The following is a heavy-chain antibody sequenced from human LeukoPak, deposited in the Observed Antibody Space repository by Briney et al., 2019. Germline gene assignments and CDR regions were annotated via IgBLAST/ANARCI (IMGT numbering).Heavy chain of an antibody. CDR2: IKEDGSEK. D-gene: IGHD2-15*01. Sequence: GGSLRLSCAASGFTFSRYWMSWVRQAPGKGQEWVANIKEDGSEKYYVDSVKGRLTISRDNAKNSLSLQIKSLRAEDTAVYYCARQKAVVVVAATPDEDYGDYVDYYYYMDVWGKGTTVTVSS. CDR1: GFTFSRYW. V-gene: IGHV3-7*01. CDR3: ARQKAVVVVAATPDEDYGDYVDYYYYMDV. J-gene: IGHJ6*03.